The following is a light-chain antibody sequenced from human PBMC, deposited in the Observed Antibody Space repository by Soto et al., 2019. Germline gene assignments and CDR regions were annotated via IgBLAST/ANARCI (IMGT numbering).Light chain of an antibody. CDR1: SSDVGSYNL. V-gene: IGLV2-23*02. J-gene: IGLJ1*01. CDR3: CSYAGSSLYV. Sequence: QSALTQPASVSGSPGQSITISCTGTSSDVGSYNLVSWYQQHPGKAPKLMIYEVSKRPSGVSNRFSGSKPGNTASLTISGLQAEDEADYYCCSYAGSSLYVFGTGTKVTVL. CDR2: EVS.